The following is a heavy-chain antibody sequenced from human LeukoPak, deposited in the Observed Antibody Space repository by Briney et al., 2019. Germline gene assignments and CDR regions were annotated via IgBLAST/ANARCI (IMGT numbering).Heavy chain of an antibody. CDR3: AKDYSSSWYRSYFDY. Sequence: ASVKVSCKASGGTFSSYAISWVRQAPGQGLEWMGGIIPIFGTANYAQKFQGRVTITTDESTSTAYMELSSLRSEDTAVYYCAKDYSSSWYRSYFDYWGQGTLVTVSS. D-gene: IGHD6-13*01. J-gene: IGHJ4*02. V-gene: IGHV1-69*05. CDR1: GGTFSSYA. CDR2: IIPIFGTA.